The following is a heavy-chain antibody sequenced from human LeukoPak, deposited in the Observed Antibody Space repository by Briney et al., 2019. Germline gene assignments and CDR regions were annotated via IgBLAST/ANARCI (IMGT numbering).Heavy chain of an antibody. D-gene: IGHD1-7*01. CDR3: ARNGVLNWNYGLRYFQH. CDR1: GGSFSGYY. J-gene: IGHJ1*01. CDR2: INHSGST. Sequence: SETLSLTCAVYGGSFSGYYWSWIRQPPGKGLEWIGEINHSGSTNYNPSLKSRVTISVDTSKNQFSLKLSSVTAADTAVYYCARNGVLNWNYGLRYFQHWGQGTLVTVSS. V-gene: IGHV4-34*01.